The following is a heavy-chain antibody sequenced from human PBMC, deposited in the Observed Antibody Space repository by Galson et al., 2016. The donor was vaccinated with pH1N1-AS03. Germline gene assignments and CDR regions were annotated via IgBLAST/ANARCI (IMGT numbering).Heavy chain of an antibody. CDR3: ARRVSLTGREFDS. CDR1: AHIFGNYW. Sequence: QSGAEVKKPGESLKISCRASAHIFGNYWFAWVRQMPGKGLEWMGIMYPANSDIRYSPSFQGQVTISADTSINTVFLEWNSLRASDTAIYYCARRVSLTGREFDSWGRGTQVTVSS. J-gene: IGHJ5*01. CDR2: MYPANSDI. D-gene: IGHD3-9*01. V-gene: IGHV5-51*01.